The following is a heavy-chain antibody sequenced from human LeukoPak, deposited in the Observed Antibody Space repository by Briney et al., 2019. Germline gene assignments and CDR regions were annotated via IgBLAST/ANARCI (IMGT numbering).Heavy chain of an antibody. CDR3: ARDRSSGSYFDAFDI. CDR2: IYSGGST. D-gene: IGHD1-26*01. Sequence: GGSLRLSCAASGFTVSSNYMSWVRQAPGKGLEWVSVIYSGGSTYYADSVKGRFTISRDNSKNTLYLQMNSLRAEDTAVYYCARDRSSGSYFDAFDIWGQGTMVTVFS. J-gene: IGHJ3*02. CDR1: GFTVSSNY. V-gene: IGHV3-66*02.